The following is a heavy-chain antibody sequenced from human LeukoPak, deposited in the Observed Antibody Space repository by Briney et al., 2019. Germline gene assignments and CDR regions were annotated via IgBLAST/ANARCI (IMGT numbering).Heavy chain of an antibody. D-gene: IGHD3-22*01. CDR3: AKASHYYDSSGPPIAEYFQH. Sequence: GGSLRLSCAASGFTVNSNYMSWFRQAPGKGLEWVSILYTGGTTYYAGFVKGRFTISRDNSKNTLYLQMNSLRAEDTAVYYCAKASHYYDSSGPPIAEYFQHWGQGTLVTVSS. J-gene: IGHJ1*01. V-gene: IGHV3-53*01. CDR2: LYTGGTT. CDR1: GFTVNSNY.